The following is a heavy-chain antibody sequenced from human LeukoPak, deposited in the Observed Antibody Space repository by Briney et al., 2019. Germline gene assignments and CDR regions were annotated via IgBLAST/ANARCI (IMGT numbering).Heavy chain of an antibody. CDR2: ISSSSSTI. D-gene: IGHD3-10*01. J-gene: IGHJ5*02. CDR1: GFTFSSYS. CDR3: AKVSRGVTAADFDP. V-gene: IGHV3-48*01. Sequence: GGSLRLSCAASGFTFSSYSMNWVRQAPGKGLEWVSYISSSSSTIYYADSVKGRFTISRDNAKNSLYLQMNSLRAEDTAVYYCAKVSRGVTAADFDPWGQGTLVTVSS.